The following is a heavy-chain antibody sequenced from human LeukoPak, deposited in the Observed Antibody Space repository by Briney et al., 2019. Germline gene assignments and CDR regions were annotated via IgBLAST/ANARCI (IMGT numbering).Heavy chain of an antibody. V-gene: IGHV3-66*01. J-gene: IGHJ4*02. CDR1: RFTVSSNY. D-gene: IGHD3-16*01. CDR2: IYSSGST. CDR3: ARGRFGLSLDY. Sequence: QPGGSLRLSCAASRFTVSSNYMSWVRQAPGKGLEWVSFIYSSGSTYYADSVRGRFTISRDSSNNTLYLQMNSLRVEDTAVYYCARGRFGLSLDYWGQGTLVTVSS.